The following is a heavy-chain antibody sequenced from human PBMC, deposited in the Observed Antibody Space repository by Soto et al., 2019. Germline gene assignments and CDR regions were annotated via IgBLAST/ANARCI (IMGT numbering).Heavy chain of an antibody. V-gene: IGHV3-11*01. Sequence: QVQLVESGGGLVKPGGSLRLSCAASGFTFSDYYMSWIRQAPGKGLEWVSYISSRSSTIFYADSVKGRFTISRDNVKNSLHLQMNSLRPEDTAVYYCASGTNGAFFVYWGQGILVTFSS. CDR3: ASGTNGAFFVY. J-gene: IGHJ4*02. D-gene: IGHD2-8*01. CDR1: GFTFSDYY. CDR2: ISSRSSTI.